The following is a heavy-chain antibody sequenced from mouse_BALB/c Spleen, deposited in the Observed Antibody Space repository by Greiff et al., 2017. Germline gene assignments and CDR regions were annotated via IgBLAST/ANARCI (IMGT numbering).Heavy chain of an antibody. CDR2: ISSGGSYT. CDR3: ARRSTMITGYWYFDV. D-gene: IGHD2-4*01. J-gene: IGHJ1*01. CDR1: GFTFSSYA. V-gene: IGHV5-9-4*01. Sequence: EVMLVESGGGLVKPGGSLKLSCAASGFTFSSYAMSWVRQSPEKRLEWVAEISSGGSYTYYPDTVTGRFTISRDNAKNTLYLEMSSLRSEDTAMYYCARRSTMITGYWYFDVWGAGTTVTVSS.